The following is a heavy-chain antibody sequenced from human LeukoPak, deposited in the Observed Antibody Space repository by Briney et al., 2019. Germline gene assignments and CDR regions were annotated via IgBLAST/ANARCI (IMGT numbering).Heavy chain of an antibody. V-gene: IGHV1-2*06. CDR1: GYTFSGYY. D-gene: IGHD6-13*01. J-gene: IGHJ4*02. CDR2: INPNSGT. CDR3: AREEQHQRGRHFEY. Sequence: ASVKVSCKASGYTFSGYYIHWVRQGPGQGLEWMGRINPNSGTNYAQNFQGRVTMTRDTSISTAYMELSRLRSDDTAVYYCAREEQHQRGRHFEYWGQGTLVTASS.